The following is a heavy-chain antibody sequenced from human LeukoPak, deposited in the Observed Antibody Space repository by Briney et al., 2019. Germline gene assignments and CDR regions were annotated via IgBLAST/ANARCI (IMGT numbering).Heavy chain of an antibody. CDR2: IYYSGST. J-gene: IGHJ4*02. CDR1: GGSISSGGYYY. D-gene: IGHD3-10*01. Sequence: SETLSLTCSVSGGSISSGGYYYWSWIRQHPGTGLEWIGYIYYSGSTYYNPSPKSRVTISVVTSKNQFSLKLSSVTAADTAVYYCARGFMVRGVTTFDYWGQGTLVTVSS. V-gene: IGHV4-31*03. CDR3: ARGFMVRGVTTFDY.